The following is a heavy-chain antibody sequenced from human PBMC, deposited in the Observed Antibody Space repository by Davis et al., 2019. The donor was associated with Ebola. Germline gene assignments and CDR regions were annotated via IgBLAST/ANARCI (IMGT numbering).Heavy chain of an antibody. J-gene: IGHJ4*02. Sequence: KVSCKGSGYSFTSYWIGWVRQMPGKGLEWMGIIYPGDSDTRYSPSFQGQVTISADKPISTAYLQWSSLKASDTAMYYCARAQWLEGFDYWGQGTLVTVSS. D-gene: IGHD6-19*01. CDR1: GYSFTSYW. CDR3: ARAQWLEGFDY. V-gene: IGHV5-51*04. CDR2: IYPGDSDT.